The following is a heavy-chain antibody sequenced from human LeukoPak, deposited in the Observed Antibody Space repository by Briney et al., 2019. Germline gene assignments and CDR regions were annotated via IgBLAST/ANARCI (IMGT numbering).Heavy chain of an antibody. CDR2: IYSGGST. CDR1: GFTVSSNY. CDR3: ATPSGYSRNYYYYYYMDV. D-gene: IGHD5-12*01. Sequence: PGGSLRLSCAASGFTVSSNYMSWVRQAPGKGLEWVSVIYSGGSTYYADSVKGRFTISRDNSKNTLYLQMSSLRAEDTAVYYCATPSGYSRNYYYYYYMDVWGKGTTVTVSS. J-gene: IGHJ6*03. V-gene: IGHV3-66*02.